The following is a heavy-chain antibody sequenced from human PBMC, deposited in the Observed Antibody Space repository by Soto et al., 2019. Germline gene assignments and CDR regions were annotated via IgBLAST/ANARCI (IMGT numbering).Heavy chain of an antibody. Sequence: GASVKVSCKASGGTFSSYAISWVRQAPGQGLEWMGGIIPIFGTANYAQKFQGRVTITADESTSTAYMELSSLRSEDTAVYYCARKEEDGDYARYFYGMDVWGQGTTVTVSS. CDR1: GGTFSSYA. CDR3: ARKEEDGDYARYFYGMDV. V-gene: IGHV1-69*13. J-gene: IGHJ6*02. CDR2: IIPIFGTA. D-gene: IGHD4-17*01.